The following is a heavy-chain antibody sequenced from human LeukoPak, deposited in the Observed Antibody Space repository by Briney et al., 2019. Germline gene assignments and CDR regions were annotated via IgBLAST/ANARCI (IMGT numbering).Heavy chain of an antibody. J-gene: IGHJ5*02. Sequence: GASVKVSCKASGYTFTSYAMHWVRQAPGQRLEWMGWINAGNGNTKYSQKFQGRVTITRDTSASTAYMELSSLRSEDTAVYYCARDLSSDPQAGPWFDPWGQGTLVTVSS. CDR2: INAGNGNT. V-gene: IGHV1-3*01. D-gene: IGHD2/OR15-2a*01. CDR1: GYTFTSYA. CDR3: ARDLSSDPQAGPWFDP.